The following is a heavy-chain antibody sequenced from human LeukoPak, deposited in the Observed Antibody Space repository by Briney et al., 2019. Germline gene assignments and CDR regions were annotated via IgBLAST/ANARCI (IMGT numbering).Heavy chain of an antibody. CDR1: GYTFTGYY. D-gene: IGHD3-22*01. V-gene: IGHV1-2*06. J-gene: IGHJ4*02. CDR3: ARDSSGYYYNY. CDR2: INPNSGGT. Sequence: ASVKVSCKASGYTFTGYYMHWARQAPGQGLEWMGRINPNSGGTNYAQKFQGRVTMTRDTSISTAYMELSRLRSDDTAVYYCARDSSGYYYNYWGQGTLVTVSS.